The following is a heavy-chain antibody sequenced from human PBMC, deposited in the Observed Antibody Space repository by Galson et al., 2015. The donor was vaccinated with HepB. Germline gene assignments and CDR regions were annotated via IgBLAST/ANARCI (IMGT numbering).Heavy chain of an antibody. CDR3: ARDPQPNDYGGNSSH. V-gene: IGHV3-21*01. CDR1: GFTFSSYS. CDR2: ISSSSSYI. J-gene: IGHJ4*02. Sequence: SLRLSCAASGFTFSSYSMNWVRQAPGKGLEWVSSISSSSSYIYYADSVKGRFTISRDNAKNSLYLQMNSLRAEDTAVYYCARDPQPNDYGGNSSHWGQGTLVTVSS. D-gene: IGHD4-23*01.